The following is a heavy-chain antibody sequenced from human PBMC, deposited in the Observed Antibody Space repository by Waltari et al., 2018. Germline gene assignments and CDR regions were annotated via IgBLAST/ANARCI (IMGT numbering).Heavy chain of an antibody. CDR1: GGSFSGYY. J-gene: IGHJ6*02. CDR2: INHSGST. V-gene: IGHV4-34*01. CDR3: ARRVGSYYYYGMDV. Sequence: QVQLQQWGAGLLKPSETLSLTCAVYGGSFSGYYWSWIRQPPGKGLEWIGEINHSGSTNYHPSLKSRVTISVDTSKNQFSLKLSSVTAADTAVYYCARRVGSYYYYGMDVWGQGTTVTVSS. D-gene: IGHD1-26*01.